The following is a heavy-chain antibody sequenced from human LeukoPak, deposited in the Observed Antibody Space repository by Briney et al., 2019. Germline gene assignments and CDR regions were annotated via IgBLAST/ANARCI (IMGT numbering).Heavy chain of an antibody. D-gene: IGHD3-10*01. Sequence: GGSLRLSCAASGFTFSSYAMSWVRQAPGKGLEWASSISSSSSYIYYADSVKGRFTISRDNAKNSLYLQMNSLRAEDTAVYYCARNDLPKWFGELSPLDYWGQGTLVTVSS. J-gene: IGHJ4*02. CDR1: GFTFSSYA. CDR3: ARNDLPKWFGELSPLDY. V-gene: IGHV3-21*01. CDR2: ISSSSSYI.